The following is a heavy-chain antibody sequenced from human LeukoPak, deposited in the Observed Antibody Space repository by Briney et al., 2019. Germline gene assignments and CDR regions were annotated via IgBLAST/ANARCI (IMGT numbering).Heavy chain of an antibody. J-gene: IGHJ4*02. V-gene: IGHV3-21*01. CDR1: GFTFSTYS. CDR3: ARDQYGSGSYSRLDY. CDR2: ISSSSSYI. Sequence: PGGSLRLSCAASGFTFSTYSMNWVRQAPGKGLEWVSSISSSSSYIYYADSVKGRFTISRDNAKNSLYLQMHSLRAEDTAVYYCARDQYGSGSYSRLDYWGQGTLVTVSS. D-gene: IGHD3-10*01.